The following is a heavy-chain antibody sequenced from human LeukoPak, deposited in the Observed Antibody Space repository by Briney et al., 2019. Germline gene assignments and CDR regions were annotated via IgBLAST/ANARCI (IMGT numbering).Heavy chain of an antibody. J-gene: IGHJ4*02. CDR1: GYTFTGYY. CDR3: ARDSDIVVVTATSYFDT. Sequence: ASQKVSCKASGYTFTGYYMHWVRQTPGQGLEWMGWINPNSGGTNYAQKFEGRVTMTRDTSISTAYMELTRLRSDDTAVYYCARDSDIVVVTATSYFDTWGQGKLVTVSS. D-gene: IGHD2-21*02. CDR2: INPNSGGT. V-gene: IGHV1-2*02.